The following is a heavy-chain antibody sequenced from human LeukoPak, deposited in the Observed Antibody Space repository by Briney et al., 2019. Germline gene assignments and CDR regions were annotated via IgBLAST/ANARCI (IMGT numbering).Heavy chain of an antibody. Sequence: GGSLRLSCAASGFTVSSNYMSWVRQAPGKGLEWVSVIDSGGSTYYPDSVKGRFTISRDNSKNTLYLQMNSLRAEDTAVYYCARGITMVRGVISYYFDYWGQGTLVTVSS. D-gene: IGHD3-10*01. CDR2: IDSGGST. J-gene: IGHJ4*02. CDR1: GFTVSSNY. V-gene: IGHV3-53*01. CDR3: ARGITMVRGVISYYFDY.